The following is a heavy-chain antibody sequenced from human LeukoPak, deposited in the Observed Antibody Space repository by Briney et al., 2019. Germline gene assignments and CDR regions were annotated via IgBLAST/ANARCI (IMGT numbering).Heavy chain of an antibody. D-gene: IGHD3-22*01. CDR2: IYYSGST. V-gene: IGHV4-61*01. Sequence: PSETLSLTCTVSGGSVSSGSYYWNWIRQPPGKGLEWIGYIYYSGSTNYNPSLKSRVTISVDTSKNQFSLKLTSVTAADTAVYYCARERTYYYDSSGYEREGYDYWGQGTLATVSS. J-gene: IGHJ4*02. CDR1: GGSVSSGSYY. CDR3: ARERTYYYDSSGYEREGYDY.